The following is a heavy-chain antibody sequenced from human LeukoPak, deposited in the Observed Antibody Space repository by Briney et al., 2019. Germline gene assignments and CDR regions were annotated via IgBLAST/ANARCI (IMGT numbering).Heavy chain of an antibody. J-gene: IGHJ4*02. CDR2: IYYSGYT. CDR3: ARDYQQLDNAFDY. Sequence: SETLSLTCTVSGGSISSSSYYWGWIRQPPGKGLEWIGSIYYSGYTYYNPSLKSRLTISVDTSKNQLSLKLSSVTAADTAVYYCARDYQQLDNAFDYWGQGILVTVSS. D-gene: IGHD2-2*01. V-gene: IGHV4-39*02. CDR1: GGSISSSSYY.